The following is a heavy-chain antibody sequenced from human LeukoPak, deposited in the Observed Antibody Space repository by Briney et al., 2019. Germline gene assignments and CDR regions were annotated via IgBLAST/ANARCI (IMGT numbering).Heavy chain of an antibody. CDR2: IYPGGSDT. CDR1: GYSFTSYL. V-gene: IGHV5-51*01. D-gene: IGHD6-13*01. Sequence: GESLKISCKGSGYSFTSYLIGWVRQMPGKGLEWMGIIYPGGSDTTYSPSFQGQVTISADKSISTAYLQWSSLKASDTAMYYCARGTYSSSWKSPFDPWGQGTLVTVSS. J-gene: IGHJ5*02. CDR3: ARGTYSSSWKSPFDP.